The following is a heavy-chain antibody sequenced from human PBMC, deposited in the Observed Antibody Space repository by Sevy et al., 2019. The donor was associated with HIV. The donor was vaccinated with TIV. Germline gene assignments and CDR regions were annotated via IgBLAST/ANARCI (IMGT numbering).Heavy chain of an antibody. CDR2: ISDDGSNK. Sequence: GGSLRLSCAASGFSLSSYAMHWVRQAPGKGLEWVALISDDGSNKYYADSVKGRFSISRDNSKNTLYLQMNSLRAEDTAVYYCARDPGDGYNYFGYWGQGPLVTVSS. D-gene: IGHD5-12*01. J-gene: IGHJ4*02. CDR1: GFSLSSYA. CDR3: ARDPGDGYNYFGY. V-gene: IGHV3-30-3*01.